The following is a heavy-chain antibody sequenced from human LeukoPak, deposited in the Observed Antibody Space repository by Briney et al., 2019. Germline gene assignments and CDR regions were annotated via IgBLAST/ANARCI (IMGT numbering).Heavy chain of an antibody. CDR3: ARIMVRGVIEYYFDY. CDR2: INPNSGGT. CDR1: GYTFTRYY. Sequence: ASVKVSCKASGYTFTRYYMHWVRQAPAQGLEWMGWINPNSGGTNYAQKFQGRVTMTRDTSISTAYMELSRLKSDDTAVYYCARIMVRGVIEYYFDYWGQGTLVSVSS. V-gene: IGHV1-2*02. J-gene: IGHJ4*02. D-gene: IGHD3-10*01.